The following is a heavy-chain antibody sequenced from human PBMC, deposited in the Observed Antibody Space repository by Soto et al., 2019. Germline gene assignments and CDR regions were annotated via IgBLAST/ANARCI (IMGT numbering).Heavy chain of an antibody. J-gene: IGHJ4*02. Sequence: PGGSLRLSCAASGFTFSSYAMHWVRQAPGKGLEWVAVISYDGSNKYYADSVKGRFTISRDNSKNTLYLQMNSLRAEDTAVYYCARGLGSGSYYNPKSYFDYWGQGTLVTVSS. CDR3: ARGLGSGSYYNPKSYFDY. CDR2: ISYDGSNK. CDR1: GFTFSSYA. V-gene: IGHV3-30-3*01. D-gene: IGHD3-10*02.